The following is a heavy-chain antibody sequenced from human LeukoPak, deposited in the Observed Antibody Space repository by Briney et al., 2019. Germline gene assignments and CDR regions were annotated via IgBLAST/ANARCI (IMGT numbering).Heavy chain of an antibody. CDR2: IYHSGST. Sequence: PSETLSLTCTVSGGSISSGGYYWSWIRQPPGKGLEWIGYIYHSGSTYYNPSLKSRVTISVDRSKNQFSLKLSSVTAADTAVYYCARDRWGTGGYFDYWGQGTLVTVSS. CDR3: ARDRWGTGGYFDY. V-gene: IGHV4-30-2*01. CDR1: GGSISSGGYY. D-gene: IGHD7-27*01. J-gene: IGHJ4*02.